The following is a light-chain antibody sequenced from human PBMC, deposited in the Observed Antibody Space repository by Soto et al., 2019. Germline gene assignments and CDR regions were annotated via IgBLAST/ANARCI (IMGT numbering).Light chain of an antibody. CDR3: QQYYSTPWT. J-gene: IGKJ1*01. CDR1: QSVLYSSNNKNY. V-gene: IGKV4-1*01. CDR2: WAS. Sequence: DIVMTQSPDSLAVSLGERATINCKSSQSVLYSSNNKNYLAWYQQKPGQPPKPLIYWASTRESGVPDRFSGSGFGTHFTLTISSLQAEDVAVYYCQQYYSTPWTFGPGTKVEIK.